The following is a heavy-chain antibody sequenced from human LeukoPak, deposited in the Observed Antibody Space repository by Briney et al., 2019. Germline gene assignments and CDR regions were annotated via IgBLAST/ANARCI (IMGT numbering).Heavy chain of an antibody. D-gene: IGHD6-6*01. CDR3: ARARWGGYSSSNDAFDI. CDR2: IKQDGSEK. V-gene: IGHV3-7*01. CDR1: GFTFSSNW. Sequence: GGSLRLSCAASGFTFSSNWMSWVRQAPGKGLEWVATIKQDGSEKYYVDSVKGRFTISRDNAKNSLYLQMNSLRAEDTAVYYCARARWGGYSSSNDAFDIWGQGTMVTVSS. J-gene: IGHJ3*02.